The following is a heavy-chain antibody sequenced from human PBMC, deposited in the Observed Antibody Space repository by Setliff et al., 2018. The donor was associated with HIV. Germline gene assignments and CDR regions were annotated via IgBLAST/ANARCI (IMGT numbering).Heavy chain of an antibody. J-gene: IGHJ4*02. D-gene: IGHD6-19*01. CDR2: IYPDKSDT. V-gene: IGHV5-51*01. CDR3: ARLRHNRPWLVVNSPLDS. CDR1: GYTFSTYW. Sequence: PGESLKISCQGSGYTFSTYWIAWVRQTPGKGMDWVGLIYPDKSDTKYRPSLQGQVTISADKSISTAYLQWSSLKASDTALYYCARLRHNRPWLVVNSPLDSWGQGTLVTVSS.